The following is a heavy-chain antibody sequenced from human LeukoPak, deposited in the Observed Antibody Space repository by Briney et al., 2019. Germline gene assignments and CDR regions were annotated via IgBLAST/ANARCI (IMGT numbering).Heavy chain of an antibody. V-gene: IGHV1-3*01. CDR2: INAGNGNT. D-gene: IGHD2-2*01. J-gene: IGHJ6*02. Sequence: ASVNVSYKASGYTFTIYAMHWVRQAPGQRLEWMGWINAGNGNTKYSQKFQGRVTITRDTSASTAYMELSSLRSEDTAVYYCARLADCSSTSCFIDPYYYYGMDVWGQGTTVTVSS. CDR1: GYTFTIYA. CDR3: ARLADCSSTSCFIDPYYYYGMDV.